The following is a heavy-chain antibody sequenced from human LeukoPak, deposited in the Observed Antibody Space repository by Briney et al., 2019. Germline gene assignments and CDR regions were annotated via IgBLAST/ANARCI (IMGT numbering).Heavy chain of an antibody. CDR2: FDPEDGET. Sequence: ASVKVSCKVSGYTLTELSMHWVRQAPGKGLEWMGGFDPEDGETIYAQKFQGRVTITRDTSASTAYMELSSLRSEDTAVYYCARVVAGYVDYWGQGTLVTVSS. J-gene: IGHJ4*02. V-gene: IGHV1-24*01. CDR3: ARVVAGYVDY. CDR1: GYTLTELS. D-gene: IGHD6-19*01.